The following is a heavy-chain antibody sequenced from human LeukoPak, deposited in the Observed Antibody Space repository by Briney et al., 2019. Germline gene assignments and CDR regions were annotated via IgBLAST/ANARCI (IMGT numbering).Heavy chain of an antibody. V-gene: IGHV3-21*01. J-gene: IGHJ6*02. Sequence: GGSLRLSCAASGFTFSGYTMIWVRQAPGKGLEWVSSSAHIYYADSLKGRLTISRDNVKKSVYLQMTSLRAEDTAVYYCARDACYAANPGGGVNETGCYYNGMDAWGQGTTVTVSS. CDR1: GFTFSGYT. CDR2: SAHI. CDR3: ARDACYAANPGGGVNETGCYYNGMDA. D-gene: IGHD3-10*01.